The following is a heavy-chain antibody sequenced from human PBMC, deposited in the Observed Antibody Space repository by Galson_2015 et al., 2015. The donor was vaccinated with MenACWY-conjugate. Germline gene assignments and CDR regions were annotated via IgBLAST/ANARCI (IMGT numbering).Heavy chain of an antibody. CDR1: GGSISSYY. D-gene: IGHD3-3*01. J-gene: IGHJ2*01. CDR2: IYYSGST. CDR3: ARVSLVGFDDFWSGYPGPWYFDL. V-gene: IGHV4-59*01. Sequence: LSLTCTVSGGSISSYYWSWIRQPPGKGLEWIGYIYYSGSTNYNSSLKSRVTISVDTSKNQFSLKLSSVTAADTAVYYCARVSLVGFDDFWSGYPGPWYFDLWGRGTLVTVSS.